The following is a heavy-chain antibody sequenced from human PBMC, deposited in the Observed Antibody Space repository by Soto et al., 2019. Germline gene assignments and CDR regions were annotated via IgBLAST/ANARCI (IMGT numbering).Heavy chain of an antibody. Sequence: EVLLVESGGGLVQPGGSLRLSCAASGFTFSSYSMNWVRQAPGKGLEWVSYISSSSSTIYYADSVKGRFTISRDNAKNSLYLQMNSLRDEDTAVYYCARESRFLEWLSLNWFDPWGQGTLVTVSS. CDR1: GFTFSSYS. CDR3: ARESRFLEWLSLNWFDP. CDR2: ISSSSSTI. D-gene: IGHD3-3*01. V-gene: IGHV3-48*02. J-gene: IGHJ5*02.